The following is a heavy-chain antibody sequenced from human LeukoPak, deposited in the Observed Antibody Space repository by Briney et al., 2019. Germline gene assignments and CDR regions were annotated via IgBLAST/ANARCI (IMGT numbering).Heavy chain of an antibody. V-gene: IGHV3-30*04. D-gene: IGHD3-22*01. CDR3: ARNHYDSSGYYFPLGY. Sequence: GGSLRLSCAASGFTFSNYAMHWVRQAPGKGLEWVAVISSDGSNKYYADSVKGRFTISRDNSKNTLYLQMNSLRDEDTAMYYCARNHYDSSGYYFPLGYWGQGTLVTVSS. CDR2: ISSDGSNK. J-gene: IGHJ4*02. CDR1: GFTFSNYA.